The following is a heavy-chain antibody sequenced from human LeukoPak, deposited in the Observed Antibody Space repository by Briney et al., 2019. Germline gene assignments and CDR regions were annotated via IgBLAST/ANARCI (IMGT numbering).Heavy chain of an antibody. CDR1: GFTFDDYA. D-gene: IGHD3-10*01. Sequence: QSGGSLRLSCAASGFTFDDYAMHWVRQAPGKGLEWVSGISWNSGSIGYADSVKGRFTISRDNSKNTLYLQMNSLRAEDTAVYYCARDRNEWFGAADAFDIWGQGTMVTVSS. CDR3: ARDRNEWFGAADAFDI. CDR2: ISWNSGSI. V-gene: IGHV3-9*01. J-gene: IGHJ3*02.